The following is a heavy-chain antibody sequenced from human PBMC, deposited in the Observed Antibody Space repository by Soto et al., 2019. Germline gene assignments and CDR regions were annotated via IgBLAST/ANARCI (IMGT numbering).Heavy chain of an antibody. D-gene: IGHD5-12*01. V-gene: IGHV1-8*02. CDR2: MNPNSGNA. CDR3: ARASSGYGFDAFDI. Sequence: GASVKVSCKASGYTFTSYGISWVRQAPGQGLEWMGWMNPNSGNAGYAQKFQGRVTLTRNTSIGTAYMEMSSLRSDDTAVYYCARASSGYGFDAFDIWGQGTMVTVSS. J-gene: IGHJ3*02. CDR1: GYTFTSYG.